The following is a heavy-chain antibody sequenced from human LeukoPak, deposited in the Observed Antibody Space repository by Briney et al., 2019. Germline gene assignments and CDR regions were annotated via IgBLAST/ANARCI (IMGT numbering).Heavy chain of an antibody. CDR1: GGSISSGSYY. Sequence: SETLSLTCTVSGGSISSGSYYWVWIRQPPGKGLEWLGTIYYSGTTYYNPSLKSRVTTSVDTSKNQFSLRLSSVTAADTAVCYCAREVDAAAAYNWFDPWGQGTLVTVSS. CDR2: IYYSGTT. CDR3: AREVDAAAAYNWFDP. D-gene: IGHD2-2*01. V-gene: IGHV4-39*07. J-gene: IGHJ5*02.